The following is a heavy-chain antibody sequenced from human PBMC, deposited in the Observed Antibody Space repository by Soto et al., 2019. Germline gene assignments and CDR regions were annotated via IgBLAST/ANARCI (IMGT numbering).Heavy chain of an antibody. J-gene: IGHJ4*02. Sequence: GGSLRLSCAASGFTFSSYAMSWVRQAPGKGLEWVSAISGSGGSTYYADSVKGRFTIYRDNSNNTLFLQMNSLRAEDTAVYYCAKSRYSDSSGDFYDYWGQGTLVTVSS. CDR2: ISGSGGST. CDR3: AKSRYSDSSGDFYDY. CDR1: GFTFSSYA. V-gene: IGHV3-23*01. D-gene: IGHD3-22*01.